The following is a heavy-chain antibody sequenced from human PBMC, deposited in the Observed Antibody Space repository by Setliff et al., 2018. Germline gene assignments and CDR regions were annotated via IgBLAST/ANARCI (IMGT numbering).Heavy chain of an antibody. CDR2: INHSGST. CDR3: ARGSGSYPVWFDP. D-gene: IGHD1-26*01. J-gene: IGHJ5*02. V-gene: IGHV4-34*01. CDR1: GGSFSGYY. Sequence: SETLSLTCAVYGGSFSGYYWSWIRQPPGKGLEWIGEINHSGSTNYNPSLKSRVTISVDTSKNQFSLKLSSVTAADTAAYYCARGSGSYPVWFDPWGQGTLVTFSS.